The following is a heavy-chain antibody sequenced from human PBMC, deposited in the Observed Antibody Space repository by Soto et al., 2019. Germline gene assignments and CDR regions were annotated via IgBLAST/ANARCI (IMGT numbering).Heavy chain of an antibody. CDR2: LIPRFGTT. Sequence: SVEVSCKASGDSFTKYTVNWVRQAPRQGLEWMGGLIPRFGTTNYAPTLQGRVTITADQSMNTVYMELSSLRSEDTALYYCARGRGLYNSGRSQLDSWGQGTLVTVSS. CDR3: ARGRGLYNSGRSQLDS. J-gene: IGHJ4*02. V-gene: IGHV1-69*13. D-gene: IGHD1-1*01. CDR1: GDSFTKYT.